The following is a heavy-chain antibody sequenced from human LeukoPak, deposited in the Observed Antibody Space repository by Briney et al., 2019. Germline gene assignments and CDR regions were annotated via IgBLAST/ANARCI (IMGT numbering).Heavy chain of an antibody. CDR2: ISPDGSSR. J-gene: IGHJ4*02. V-gene: IGHV3-74*01. Sequence: GGSLRLSCAASGFPFSTYGMHWVRQPPGKGLVWVSRISPDGSSRSYADSVKGRFIISRDNAKNTLSLQMNSLTAEDTAVYYCARDGGLLPDNWGKGTLVTVSS. D-gene: IGHD2-21*02. CDR3: ARDGGLLPDN. CDR1: GFPFSTYG.